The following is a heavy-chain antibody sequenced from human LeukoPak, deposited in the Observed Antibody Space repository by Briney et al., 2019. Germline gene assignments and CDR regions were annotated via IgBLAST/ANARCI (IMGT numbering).Heavy chain of an antibody. CDR1: GFTFSKYS. Sequence: GGSLTLSCAASGFTFSKYSMDWIRQAPGKGLEWVSYISSSGSTIYYADSVKGRFTISRDNAKNSLYLQMNSLRAEDTAVYYCARRRDSGSLQHFDYWGQGTLVTVSS. V-gene: IGHV3-48*04. CDR2: ISSSGSTI. D-gene: IGHD1-26*01. J-gene: IGHJ4*02. CDR3: ARRRDSGSLQHFDY.